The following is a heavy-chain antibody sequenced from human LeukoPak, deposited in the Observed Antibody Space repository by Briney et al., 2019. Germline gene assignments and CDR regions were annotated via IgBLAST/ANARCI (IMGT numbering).Heavy chain of an antibody. CDR3: AKYDRGLNAIDI. V-gene: IGHV3-30*18. D-gene: IGHD3-22*01. J-gene: IGHJ3*02. CDR2: ISYDGSNK. Sequence: GGSLRLSCAASGFTFSSYGMHWVRQAPGKGLEWVAVISYDGSNKYYADSVKGRFTISRDNSKNTLYLQMNSLRAEDTAVYYCAKYDRGLNAIDIWGQGTMVTVSS. CDR1: GFTFSSYG.